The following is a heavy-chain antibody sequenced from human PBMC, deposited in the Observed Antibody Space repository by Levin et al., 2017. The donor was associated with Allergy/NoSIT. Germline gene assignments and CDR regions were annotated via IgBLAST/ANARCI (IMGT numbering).Heavy chain of an antibody. CDR2: IWYDGTNK. CDR3: AREVSSSSGRRFDY. Sequence: GESLKISCAASGFSFGTYGMHWVRQAPGKGLEWVAVIWYDGTNKYYADSVKGRFTISRDNSKNTLYLQLNSLRADDTAVYFCAREVSSSSGRRFDYWGQGTLVTVSS. V-gene: IGHV3-33*01. CDR1: GFSFGTYG. J-gene: IGHJ4*02. D-gene: IGHD6-6*01.